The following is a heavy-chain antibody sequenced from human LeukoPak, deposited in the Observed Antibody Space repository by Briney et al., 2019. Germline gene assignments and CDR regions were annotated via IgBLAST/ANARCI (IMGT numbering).Heavy chain of an antibody. CDR2: ISVSGGNT. Sequence: PGGSLRLSXVASGFTFSSYAMTWVRQPPGKGLEWVSVISVSGGNTYYADSVKGRFTISRDNSKNPLYLQMNSLRVEDTAVYYCAKVAVHSSGWYGFDSWGQGTLVTVSS. CDR1: GFTFSSYA. J-gene: IGHJ5*01. V-gene: IGHV3-23*01. CDR3: AKVAVHSSGWYGFDS. D-gene: IGHD6-19*01.